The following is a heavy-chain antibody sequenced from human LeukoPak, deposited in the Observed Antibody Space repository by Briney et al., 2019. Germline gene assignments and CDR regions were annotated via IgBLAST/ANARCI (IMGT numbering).Heavy chain of an antibody. J-gene: IGHJ4*02. CDR1: GGSISNYY. V-gene: IGHV4-59*01. Sequence: SETLSLTCTVPGGSISNYYWSWIRQPPGKGLEWLGFIYYSGSTNYNPSLKSRVTISVDTSKNQFSLKLSSVTAADTAVYYCARLRGGSYGRWYFDYWGQGTLVTVSS. D-gene: IGHD1-26*01. CDR2: IYYSGST. CDR3: ARLRGGSYGRWYFDY.